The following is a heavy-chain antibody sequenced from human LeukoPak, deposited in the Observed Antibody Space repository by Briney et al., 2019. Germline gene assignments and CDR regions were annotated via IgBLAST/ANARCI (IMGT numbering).Heavy chain of an antibody. CDR3: VRDRGQSYPEGSFDP. V-gene: IGHV3-74*01. J-gene: IGHJ5*02. D-gene: IGHD3-10*01. CDR2: INTDGRNS. CDR1: GFTFNDYW. Sequence: GGSLRLSCAASGFTFNDYWMHWVRQGPGKGLVWVARINTDGRNSNYADSVKGGFTMYRDNAKKTLYLKMNSLTAEDTAVYYCVRDRGQSYPEGSFDPWGQGTLVTVSS.